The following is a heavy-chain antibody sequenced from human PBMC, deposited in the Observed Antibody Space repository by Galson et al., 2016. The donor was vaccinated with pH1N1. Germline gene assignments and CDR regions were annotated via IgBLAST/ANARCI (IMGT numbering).Heavy chain of an antibody. CDR3: ARTDYGDYYYYGLGI. CDR2: IYSRGGA. D-gene: IGHD4-17*01. CDR1: GRSFSGYY. V-gene: IGHV4-34*11. Sequence: ETLSLTCAVYGRSFSGYYWSWIRQHPGKGLEWIGYIYSRGGAYYNPSLNGRAAISLDTSKNEISLNLNSVTAADTAIYFCARTDYGDYYYYGLGIWGQGTTVIVSS. J-gene: IGHJ6*02.